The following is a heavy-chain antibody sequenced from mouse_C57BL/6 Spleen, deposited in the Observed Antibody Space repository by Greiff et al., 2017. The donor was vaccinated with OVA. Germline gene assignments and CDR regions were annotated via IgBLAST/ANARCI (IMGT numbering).Heavy chain of an antibody. CDR2: IWGVGST. V-gene: IGHV2-6*01. CDR3: ASITTVVARGYFDV. D-gene: IGHD1-1*01. CDR1: GFSLTSYG. J-gene: IGHJ1*03. Sequence: VKLMESGPGLVAPSQSLSITCTVSGFSLTSYGVDWVRQSPGKGLEWLGVIWGVGSTNYNSALKSRLSISKDNSKSQVFFKMNSRQADDTAIYYCASITTVVARGYFDVWGTGTTVTVSS.